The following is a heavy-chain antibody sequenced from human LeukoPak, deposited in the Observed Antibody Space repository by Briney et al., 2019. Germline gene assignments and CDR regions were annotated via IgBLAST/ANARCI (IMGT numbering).Heavy chain of an antibody. Sequence: GESLSISCKGSEYSFPNYWIAWVRQMPGKGLEWMAIIYPGDSDTKYSPSFQGQVTISVDKSISTAYLHWSSLKASDTAIYYCARRGDTPKLDYWGQGTLVTVSS. D-gene: IGHD5-18*01. J-gene: IGHJ4*02. CDR3: ARRGDTPKLDY. CDR2: IYPGDSDT. CDR1: EYSFPNYW. V-gene: IGHV5-51*01.